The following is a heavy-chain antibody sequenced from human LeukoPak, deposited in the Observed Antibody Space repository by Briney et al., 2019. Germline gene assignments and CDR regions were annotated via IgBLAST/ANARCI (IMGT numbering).Heavy chain of an antibody. CDR3: ASARESLGPFDY. CDR1: GFTFSTYD. V-gene: IGHV3-33*01. D-gene: IGHD3-10*01. J-gene: IGHJ4*02. Sequence: PGGSLSLSCAASGFTFSTYDMHWVRQAPGKGLEWVAVIWYDGSNKYYADSVKGRFTISRDNSKNTLYLQMNSLRAEDTAVYYCASARESLGPFDYWGQGTLVTVSS. CDR2: IWYDGSNK.